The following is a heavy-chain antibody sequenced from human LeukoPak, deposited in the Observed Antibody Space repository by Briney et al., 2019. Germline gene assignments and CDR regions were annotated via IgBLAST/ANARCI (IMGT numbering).Heavy chain of an antibody. V-gene: IGHV4-59*01. CDR3: ARNYPPTDYYYYMDV. J-gene: IGHJ6*03. CDR2: SYSGST. Sequence: SYSGSTNFHPSLQSPVTISVDTFKNPFSLKLSSVTAADPAVYFCARNYPPTDYYYYMDVWGKGTTVTVSS. D-gene: IGHD1-7*01.